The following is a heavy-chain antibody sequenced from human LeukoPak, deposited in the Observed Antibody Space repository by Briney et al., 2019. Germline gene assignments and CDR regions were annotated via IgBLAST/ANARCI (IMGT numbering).Heavy chain of an antibody. J-gene: IGHJ6*02. D-gene: IGHD2-2*01. CDR2: MYSFGNT. V-gene: IGHV3-53*01. CDR1: EFTVSSTH. Sequence: PGGSLRLSCAVSEFTVSSTHMSWVRQAPGKGLEWVSLMYSFGNTYYADSVKGRFTISRDNSKNTLYLQMNSLRAEDTAAYYCARDSIVVVPAAYYYGMDVWGQGTTVTVSS. CDR3: ARDSIVVVPAAYYYGMDV.